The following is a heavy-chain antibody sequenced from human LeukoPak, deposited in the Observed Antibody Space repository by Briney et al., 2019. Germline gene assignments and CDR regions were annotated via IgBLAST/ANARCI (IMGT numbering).Heavy chain of an antibody. D-gene: IGHD3-3*01. Sequence: SETLSLTCTVSGVSISSYYWSWIRQPPGKGLEWIGYIYYSGSTNYNPSLKSRVTISVDTSKNQFSLKLSSVTAADTAVYYCARGYDFWSGYYTYYGMDVWGQGTTVTVSS. CDR3: ARGYDFWSGYYTYYGMDV. CDR2: IYYSGST. V-gene: IGHV4-59*01. J-gene: IGHJ6*02. CDR1: GVSISSYY.